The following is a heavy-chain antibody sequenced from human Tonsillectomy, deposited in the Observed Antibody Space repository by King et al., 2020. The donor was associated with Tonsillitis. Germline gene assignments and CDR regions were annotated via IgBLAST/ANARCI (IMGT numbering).Heavy chain of an antibody. V-gene: IGHV1-2*04. D-gene: IGHD5-18*01. J-gene: IGHJ3*02. Sequence: QLVQSGAEVKKPGASVKVSCKASGYTFTGYYMHWERQAPGQGLEWMGLINPNSGGTNYAQKFQCWVTMTRDTSISTAYVELGRLKSDDTAVYYFARQGFWRGYSNGGDTFDIWGQGTMVTVSS. CDR2: INPNSGGT. CDR3: ARQGFWRGYSNGGDTFDI. CDR1: GYTFTGYY.